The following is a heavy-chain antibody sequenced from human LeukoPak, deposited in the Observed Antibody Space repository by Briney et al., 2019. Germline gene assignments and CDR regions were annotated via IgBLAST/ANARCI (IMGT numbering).Heavy chain of an antibody. J-gene: IGHJ5*02. D-gene: IGHD6-13*01. CDR2: IYYSGST. Sequence: PSETLSLTCTVSGGSISSSSYYWGWIRQPPGKGLEGIGSIYYSGSTYYNPSLKSRVTISVDTSKNQFSLKLSSVTAADTAVYYCARRVGIAAVNWFDPWGPGTLVTVSS. V-gene: IGHV4-39*01. CDR3: ARRVGIAAVNWFDP. CDR1: GGSISSSSYY.